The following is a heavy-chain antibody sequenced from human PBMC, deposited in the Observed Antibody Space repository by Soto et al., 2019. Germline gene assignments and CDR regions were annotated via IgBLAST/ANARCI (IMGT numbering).Heavy chain of an antibody. CDR2: ISSDSSYK. CDR1: GFTLSSHT. V-gene: IGHV3-21*01. D-gene: IGHD2-2*02. J-gene: IGHJ6*02. Sequence: VQLVESGGGVVQPGRSLRLSCAASGFTLSSHTMNWVRQAPGKGLEWVSSISSDSSYKYYTDSVTGRFTVSRDNAKNSLYLQMNSLRAEDTAVYYCARGFCTRSSCYIGGFYYYGMDVWGQGATVTVSS. CDR3: ARGFCTRSSCYIGGFYYYGMDV.